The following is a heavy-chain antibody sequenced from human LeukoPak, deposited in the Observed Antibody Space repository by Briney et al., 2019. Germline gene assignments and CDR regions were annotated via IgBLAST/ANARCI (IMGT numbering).Heavy chain of an antibody. J-gene: IGHJ4*02. Sequence: SETLSLTCTVSGGSISSSSYYWGWIRQPPGKGLEWIGEINHSGSTNYNPSLKSRVTISVDTSKNQFSLKLSSVTAADTAVYYCASYHNHDYGDYVSDYWGQGTLVTVSS. V-gene: IGHV4-39*07. CDR3: ASYHNHDYGDYVSDY. D-gene: IGHD4-17*01. CDR1: GGSISSSSYY. CDR2: INHSGST.